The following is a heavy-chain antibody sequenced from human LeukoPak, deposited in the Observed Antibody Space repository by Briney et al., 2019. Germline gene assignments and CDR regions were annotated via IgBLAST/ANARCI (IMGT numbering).Heavy chain of an antibody. D-gene: IGHD2-15*01. V-gene: IGHV4-59*01. CDR3: ARDQASYCSGGSCSPGDAFDI. CDR1: GGFISSYY. Sequence: SETLSLTCTVSGGFISSYYRSWIRQPPGKGLEWIGYIYYSGSTNYNPSLKSRVTISVDTSKNQFSLKLSSVTAADTAVYYCARDQASYCSGGSCSPGDAFDIWGQGTMVTVSS. J-gene: IGHJ3*02. CDR2: IYYSGST.